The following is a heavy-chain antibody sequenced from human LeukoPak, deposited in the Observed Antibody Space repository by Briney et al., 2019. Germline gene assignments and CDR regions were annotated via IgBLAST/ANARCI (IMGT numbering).Heavy chain of an antibody. J-gene: IGHJ3*02. V-gene: IGHV3-23*01. D-gene: IGHD5-18*01. CDR1: GFGSKNYA. CDR2: ISAAGVNT. CDR3: ARQPAGYSYGAGAFDI. Sequence: GGSLRLSCTTSGFGSKNYAMSWVRLAPGKGLEWVSIISAAGVNTYYADSVKGRFTISRDNSKNTLYLQMNSLRAEDTAVYYCARQPAGYSYGAGAFDIWGQGTMVTVSS.